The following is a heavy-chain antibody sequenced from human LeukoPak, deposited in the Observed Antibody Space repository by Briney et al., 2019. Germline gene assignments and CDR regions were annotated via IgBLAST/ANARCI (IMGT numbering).Heavy chain of an antibody. CDR2: ISSSGGNT. Sequence: PGGSLRLSCAASGFTFSRYVMSWVRQAPGKGLEWVSAISSSGGNTYYADSVEGRFTISRDNSKNTLYLQMNGLRAEDTAVYYCPSSYGDYSYFDYWGQGTLVTVSS. V-gene: IGHV3-23*01. CDR1: GFTFSRYV. D-gene: IGHD4-17*01. CDR3: PSSYGDYSYFDY. J-gene: IGHJ4*02.